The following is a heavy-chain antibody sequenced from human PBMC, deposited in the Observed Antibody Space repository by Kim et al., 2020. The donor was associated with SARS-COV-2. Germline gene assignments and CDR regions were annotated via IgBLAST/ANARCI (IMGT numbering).Heavy chain of an antibody. CDR1: GFTFSSYG. J-gene: IGHJ6*03. V-gene: IGHV3-30*18. D-gene: IGHD2-15*01. Sequence: SLRLSCAASGFTFSSYGMHWVRQAPGKGLEWVAVISYDGSNKYYADSVKGRFTISRDNSKNTLYLQMNSLRAEDTAVYYCAKDHGWPYYYYYYMDVWG. CDR2: ISYDGSNK. CDR3: AKDHGWPYYYYYYMDV.